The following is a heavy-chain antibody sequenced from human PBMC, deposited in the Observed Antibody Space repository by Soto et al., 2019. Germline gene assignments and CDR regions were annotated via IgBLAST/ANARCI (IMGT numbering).Heavy chain of an antibody. Sequence: EVQLLESGGGLVQPGGSLRLSCAASGFTFSSYAMSWVRQAPGKGLEWVSAISGSGGSTYYADFVKGRFTISRDNSKNTLYLQMNSLIAEDPAVYYCAKALIAVFWYGLDYWGQGTLVTVSS. D-gene: IGHD6-19*01. J-gene: IGHJ4*02. CDR1: GFTFSSYA. CDR3: AKALIAVFWYGLDY. V-gene: IGHV3-23*01. CDR2: ISGSGGST.